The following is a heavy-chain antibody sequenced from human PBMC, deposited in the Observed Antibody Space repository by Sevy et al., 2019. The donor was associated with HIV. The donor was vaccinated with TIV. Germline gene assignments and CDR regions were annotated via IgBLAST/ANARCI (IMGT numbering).Heavy chain of an antibody. Sequence: GGSLRLSCAASGFTFSSYWMSWVRQAPGKGLEWVANIKQDGSEKYYVDSVKGRFTISRDNAKNSLYLQMNSLRAEDTAVYYCARLAWLRDSDAFVIWGQGTMVTVSS. J-gene: IGHJ3*02. CDR2: IKQDGSEK. CDR1: GFTFSSYW. CDR3: ARLAWLRDSDAFVI. V-gene: IGHV3-7*03. D-gene: IGHD5-12*01.